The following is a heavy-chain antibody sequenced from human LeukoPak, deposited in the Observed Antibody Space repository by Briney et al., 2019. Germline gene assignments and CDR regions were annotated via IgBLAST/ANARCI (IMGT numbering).Heavy chain of an antibody. CDR3: ARDCSSTRCQGPVFDN. D-gene: IGHD2-2*01. J-gene: IGHJ4*02. CDR2: IHPSGGNT. Sequence: AASVKVSCKASGYTFTSNYMHWVRQAPGQGLEWMGIIHPSGGNTNYAQKFQGRVAMTRDTSTSTVYMELSSLRSEDTAMYYCARDCSSTRCQGPVFDNWGQGTLVTVSS. CDR1: GYTFTSNY. V-gene: IGHV1-46*01.